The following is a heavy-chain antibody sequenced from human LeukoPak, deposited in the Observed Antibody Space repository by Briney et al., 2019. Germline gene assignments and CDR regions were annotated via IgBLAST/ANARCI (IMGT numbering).Heavy chain of an antibody. CDR2: ICYSGST. V-gene: IGHV4-61*08. J-gene: IGHJ3*02. D-gene: IGHD2-21*02. Sequence: PSETLSRTCTASGGSISSGDYYWSWIRQPPGKGLEWIGYICYSGSTNYNPSLKSRVTISVDTSKNQFSLKLSSVTAADTAVYYCARDIVEVTYCGGDCYSWAFDIWGQGTMVTVSS. CDR3: ARDIVEVTYCGGDCYSWAFDI. CDR1: GGSISSGDYY.